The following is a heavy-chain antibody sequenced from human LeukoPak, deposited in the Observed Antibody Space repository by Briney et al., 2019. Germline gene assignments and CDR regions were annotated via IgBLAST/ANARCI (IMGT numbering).Heavy chain of an antibody. CDR3: ARQQSPGGDY. V-gene: IGHV5-51*01. D-gene: IGHD5-24*01. CDR2: IYPDDSDT. Sequence: GESLKISCKGSGYTFTNYWIAWVRPMPGKGLEWMGIIYPDDSDTKYSPSFQGQVTISVDKSINTAYLQWNSLKASDTAIYYCARQQSPGGDYWGQGTLVTVSS. J-gene: IGHJ4*02. CDR1: GYTFTNYW.